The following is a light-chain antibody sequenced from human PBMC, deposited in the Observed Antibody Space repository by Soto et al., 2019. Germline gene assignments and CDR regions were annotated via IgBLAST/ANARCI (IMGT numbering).Light chain of an antibody. V-gene: IGLV1-47*02. CDR3: AAWDDSLSGWV. J-gene: IGLJ3*02. Sequence: QSVLTQPPSASGTPGQRVTISCSGSSSNIGRNYVYWYQQLPGTAPKLLIYSNNQRPSGVPDRFSGSKSGTSASLAISGLRSGDEADYYCAAWDDSLSGWVFGGGTKVTVL. CDR1: SSNIGRNY. CDR2: SNN.